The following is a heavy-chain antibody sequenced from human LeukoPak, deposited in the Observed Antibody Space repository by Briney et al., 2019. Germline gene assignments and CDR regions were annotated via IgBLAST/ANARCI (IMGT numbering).Heavy chain of an antibody. V-gene: IGHV4-61*08. D-gene: IGHD3-22*01. CDR3: ARQDRFFSSGYYVAFDY. CDR1: GDSISSGDYY. CDR2: ISYSGST. J-gene: IGHJ4*02. Sequence: SETLSLTCTVSGDSISSGDYYWSWIRQPPGKGLEWIADISYSGSTNYNPSLKSRVTISVDTSKNQFSLKLSSVTAADTAVYYCARQDRFFSSGYYVAFDYWGQGTLVTVSS.